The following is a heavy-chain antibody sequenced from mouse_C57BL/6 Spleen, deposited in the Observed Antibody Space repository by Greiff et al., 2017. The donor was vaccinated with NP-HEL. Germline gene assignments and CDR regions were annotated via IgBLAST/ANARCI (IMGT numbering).Heavy chain of an antibody. CDR1: GYAFSSSW. CDR3: ANGYDYYFDY. V-gene: IGHV1-82*01. D-gene: IGHD2-2*01. J-gene: IGHJ2*01. CDR2: IYPGDGDT. Sequence: VQLQQSGPELVKPGASVKISCKASGYAFSSSWMNWVKQRPGKGLEWIGRIYPGDGDTNYNGKFKGKATLTADKSSSTAYMQLSSLTSEDSAVYFCANGYDYYFDYWGQGTTLTVSS.